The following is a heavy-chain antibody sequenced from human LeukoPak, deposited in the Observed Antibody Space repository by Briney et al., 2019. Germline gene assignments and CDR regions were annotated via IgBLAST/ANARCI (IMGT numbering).Heavy chain of an antibody. Sequence: SETLSLTCFVSGASISRHYWTWMRHTPGQGLHWIGYIHSTGTTNYNPSLKSRVTMSLDTSKNQFSLGLNSVAAADTAVYYCARSEYVWGGYRLDFWGQGALVTVSS. CDR2: IHSTGTT. J-gene: IGHJ4*02. CDR3: ARSEYVWGGYRLDF. D-gene: IGHD3-16*02. CDR1: GASISRHY. V-gene: IGHV4-4*08.